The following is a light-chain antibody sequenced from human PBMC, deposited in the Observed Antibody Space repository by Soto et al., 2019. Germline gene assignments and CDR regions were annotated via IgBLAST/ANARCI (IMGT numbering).Light chain of an antibody. V-gene: IGKV3-20*01. CDR3: QQYGSSPQT. Sequence: IVLTQSPGTLSLSLGERATLSCRATQSVSSNNLAWYQQKPGQAPRLLIYGASHRATGIPDRFSGSGSGTDFTLTISRLEPYDFAVYYCQQYGSSPQTFGQGTKVEIK. CDR1: QSVSSNN. J-gene: IGKJ1*01. CDR2: GAS.